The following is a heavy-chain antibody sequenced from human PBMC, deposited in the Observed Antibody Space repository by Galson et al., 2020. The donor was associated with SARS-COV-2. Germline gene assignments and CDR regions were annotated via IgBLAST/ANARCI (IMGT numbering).Heavy chain of an antibody. CDR3: ATDYDILTGACDY. J-gene: IGHJ4*02. D-gene: IGHD3-9*01. Sequence: GESLKISCKASGYPFTGYYMHWVRQAPGQGLEWMGWINPNSGGTNYAQKFQGRVTMTRDTSISTAYMELSRLRSDDTAVYYCATDYDILTGACDYWGQGTLVTVSS. CDR2: INPNSGGT. CDR1: GYPFTGYY. V-gene: IGHV1-2*02.